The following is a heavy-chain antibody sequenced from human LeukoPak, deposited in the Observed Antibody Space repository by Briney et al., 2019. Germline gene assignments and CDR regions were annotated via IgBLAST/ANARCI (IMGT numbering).Heavy chain of an antibody. D-gene: IGHD3-3*01. CDR3: ARGADFWSGSFGAFDI. Sequence: GGSLRLSCAASGFTFSSYSMNWVRQAPGKGLEWVSPISSSSSYIYYADSVKGRFTISRDNAKNSLYLQMNSLRAEDTAVYYCARGADFWSGSFGAFDIWGQGTMVTVSS. CDR2: ISSSSSYI. V-gene: IGHV3-21*01. CDR1: GFTFSSYS. J-gene: IGHJ3*02.